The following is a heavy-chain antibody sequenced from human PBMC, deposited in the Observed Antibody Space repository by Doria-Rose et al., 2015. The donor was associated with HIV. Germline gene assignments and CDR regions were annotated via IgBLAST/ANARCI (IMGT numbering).Heavy chain of an antibody. V-gene: IGHV4-39*01. CDR2: IYYTGKT. J-gene: IGHJ4*02. D-gene: IGHD2-21*01. CDR1: GDSLSGSRYY. CDR3: ARMGYLFQDFIDY. Sequence: QVQLQESGPGLVKSSETLSLTCSVSGDSLSGSRYYWGWIRQPPGKGLESIGVIYYTGKTSYNPSLQSRVTIFVDTSKNHFSLRLTSVTAADTAVYYCARMGYLFQDFIDYWGQGTVVTVSS.